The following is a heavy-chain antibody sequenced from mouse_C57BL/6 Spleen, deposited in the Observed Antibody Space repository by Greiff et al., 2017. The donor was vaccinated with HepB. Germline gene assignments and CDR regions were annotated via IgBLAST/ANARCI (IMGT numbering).Heavy chain of an antibody. J-gene: IGHJ3*01. V-gene: IGHV1-64*01. CDR1: GYTFTSYW. D-gene: IGHD1-1*01. CDR3: ARELLRWGFAY. Sequence: QVQLQQPGAELVKPGASVKLSCKASGYTFTSYWMHWVKQRPGQGLEWIGMIHPNSGSTNYNEKFKSKATLTVDKSSSTAYMQLSSLTSEDSAVYYCARELLRWGFAYWGQGTLVTVSA. CDR2: IHPNSGST.